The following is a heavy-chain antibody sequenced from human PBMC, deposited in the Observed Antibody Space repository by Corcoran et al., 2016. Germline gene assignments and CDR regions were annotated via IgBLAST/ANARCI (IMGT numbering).Heavy chain of an antibody. V-gene: IGHV1-69*01. CDR1: GGTFSSYA. CDR3: ARGEVVPAASGGDYYYYYGMDV. D-gene: IGHD2-2*01. J-gene: IGHJ6*02. Sequence: QVQLVQSGAEVKKPGSSVKVSCKASGGTFSSYAISWVRQAPGQGLEWMGGIIPIFGTANYAQKFQGRVTITAAESTSTAYMELSSLRSEDTAVDYWARGEVVPAASGGDYYYYYGMDVWGQGTTVTVSS. CDR2: IIPIFGTA.